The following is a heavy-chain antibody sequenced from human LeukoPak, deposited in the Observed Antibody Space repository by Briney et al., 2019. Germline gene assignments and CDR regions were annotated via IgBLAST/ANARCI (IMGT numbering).Heavy chain of an antibody. Sequence: GGSLRLSCAASGFTFSSYSMNWVRQAPGKGLEWVSSISSSSSYIYYADSVKGRFTISRDNSKNTLYLQMNSLRAEDTAVYYCARDYYGSGHFDNWGQGTLVTVSS. CDR2: ISSSSSYI. J-gene: IGHJ4*02. D-gene: IGHD3-10*01. CDR1: GFTFSSYS. CDR3: ARDYYGSGHFDN. V-gene: IGHV3-21*01.